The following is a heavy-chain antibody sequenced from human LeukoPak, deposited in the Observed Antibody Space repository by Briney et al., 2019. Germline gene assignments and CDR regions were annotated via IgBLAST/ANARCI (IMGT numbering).Heavy chain of an antibody. V-gene: IGHV3-7*01. Sequence: GGSLRLSCAASGFTFSSYWMSWVRQAPGKGLEWVANIKQDGSEKYYVDSVKGRFTISRDNAKNSLYLQMNSLRAEDTAVYYCASIEKQWLTDAFDIWGQGTMVTVSS. CDR2: IKQDGSEK. J-gene: IGHJ3*02. CDR3: ASIEKQWLTDAFDI. CDR1: GFTFSSYW. D-gene: IGHD6-19*01.